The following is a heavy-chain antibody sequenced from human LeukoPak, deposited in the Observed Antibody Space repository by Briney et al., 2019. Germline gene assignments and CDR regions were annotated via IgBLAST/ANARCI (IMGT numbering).Heavy chain of an antibody. CDR2: ISSGSSYR. CDR3: TRDREDTGPYEY. Sequence: PGGSLRLSCAASGFIFSSYSMNWVRQAPGKGLEWVSSISSGSSYRYYADSVKGRFTISGDNAKNSLFLQMNSLRAEDTAVYYCTRDREDTGPYEYWGQGTLVTVSS. V-gene: IGHV3-21*01. D-gene: IGHD3-10*01. CDR1: GFIFSSYS. J-gene: IGHJ4*02.